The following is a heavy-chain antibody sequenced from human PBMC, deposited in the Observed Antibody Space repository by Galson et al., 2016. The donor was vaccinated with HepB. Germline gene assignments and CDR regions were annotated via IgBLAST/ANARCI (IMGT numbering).Heavy chain of an antibody. CDR2: ISVYNGDT. V-gene: IGHV1-18*04. J-gene: IGHJ4*02. CDR1: GYTFDSYG. D-gene: IGHD6-19*01. CDR3: ARGGRWLPFDY. Sequence: QSGAEVKKPGASVKVSCKASGYTFDSYGTSWVRLAPGLGLEWMGWISVYNGDTKFAQKFHDRVTMTRDTSTDTAYMELTGLTPDDTAVYYCARGGRWLPFDYGGQGSLVTVSS.